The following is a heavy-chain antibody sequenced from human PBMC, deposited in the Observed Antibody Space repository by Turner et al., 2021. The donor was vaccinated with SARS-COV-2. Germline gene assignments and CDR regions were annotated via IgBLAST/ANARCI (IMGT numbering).Heavy chain of an antibody. CDR3: AKVWRFGFDI. D-gene: IGHD3-16*01. CDR2: ISWNSGSI. J-gene: IGHJ3*02. Sequence: EVQLVESGGGLVQPGRSLRLSCAASGFTFDDYGMHWVRQAPGKGLEWVSGISWNSGSIGYADSVKGRFTISRDNAKNSLYLQMNSLRAEDTALYYCAKVWRFGFDIWGQGTMVTVSS. V-gene: IGHV3-9*01. CDR1: GFTFDDYG.